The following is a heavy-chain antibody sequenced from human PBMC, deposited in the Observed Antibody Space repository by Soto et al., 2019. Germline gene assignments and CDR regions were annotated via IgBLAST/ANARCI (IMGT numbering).Heavy chain of an antibody. CDR3: ATPDEYSSSFGSY. V-gene: IGHV1-18*04. CDR2: ISAYNGNT. Sequence: ASVKVFCKASGYTFTSYGISWVRQAPGQGLEWMGWISAYNGNTNYAQKLQGRVTMTTDTSTSTAYTELRSLRSDDTAVYYCATPDEYSSSFGSYWGQGTLVTVSS. J-gene: IGHJ4*02. D-gene: IGHD6-6*01. CDR1: GYTFTSYG.